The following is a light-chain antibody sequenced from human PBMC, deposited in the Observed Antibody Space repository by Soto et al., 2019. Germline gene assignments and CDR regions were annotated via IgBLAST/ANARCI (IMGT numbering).Light chain of an antibody. CDR3: QKYNSAPYA. J-gene: IGKJ2*01. V-gene: IGKV1-27*01. Sequence: DIPMTQSPSSLSASVGDRVTITCRASQGISNYLAWYQQRPGQVPKLLIYGAFTLQSGVPSRFSGSGSGTDFTLTISSLQPEDVATYCCQKYNSAPYAFGQGTKLEIK. CDR1: QGISNY. CDR2: GAF.